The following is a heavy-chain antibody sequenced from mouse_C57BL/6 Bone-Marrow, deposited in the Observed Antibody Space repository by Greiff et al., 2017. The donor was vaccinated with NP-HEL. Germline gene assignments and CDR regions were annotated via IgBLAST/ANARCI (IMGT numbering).Heavy chain of an antibody. CDR1: EYEFPSHD. Sequence: EVQLVESGGGLVQPGASLKLSCESNEYEFPSHDMSWVRKTPEKRLELVAAINSDGGSTYYPDTMERRFIISRDNTKKTLYLQMSSLRSEDTDWYYSARQDFRNEFDDWGQGTTVTVSS. D-gene: IGHD3-2*02. CDR3: ARQDFRNEFDD. V-gene: IGHV5-2*01. CDR2: INSDGGST. J-gene: IGHJ2*01.